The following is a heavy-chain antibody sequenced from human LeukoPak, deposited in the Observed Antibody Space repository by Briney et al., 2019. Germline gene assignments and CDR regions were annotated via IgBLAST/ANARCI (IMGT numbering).Heavy chain of an antibody. CDR3: AKDGPGYCSSTSCALDY. CDR2: ISGSGGST. J-gene: IGHJ4*02. Sequence: GGSLRLSCAASGFTFSSYAMSWVRQAPGKGLEWVSAISGSGGSTYYADSVKGRFTISRDNSKNTLYLQMNSLRAEDTAVYYCAKDGPGYCSSTSCALDYRGQGTLVTVSS. D-gene: IGHD2-2*01. V-gene: IGHV3-23*01. CDR1: GFTFSSYA.